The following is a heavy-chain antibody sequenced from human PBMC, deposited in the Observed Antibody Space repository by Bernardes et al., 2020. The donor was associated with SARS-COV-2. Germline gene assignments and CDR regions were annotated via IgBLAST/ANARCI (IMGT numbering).Heavy chain of an antibody. J-gene: IGHJ4*02. CDR2: ISGSAGST. Sequence: GGSLRLSCAASGFTFSSYAMSWVRQAPGKGLEWVSAISGSAGSTYYADSVKGRFTISRDNSKNTLYLQMNSLRAEDTAVYYCAKVHYDFPNYLDYWGQGTLVTVSS. CDR3: AKVHYDFPNYLDY. D-gene: IGHD3-3*01. CDR1: GFTFSSYA. V-gene: IGHV3-23*01.